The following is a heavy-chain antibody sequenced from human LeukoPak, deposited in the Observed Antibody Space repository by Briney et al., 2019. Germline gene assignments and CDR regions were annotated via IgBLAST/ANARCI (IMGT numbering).Heavy chain of an antibody. CDR2: IYYSGST. Sequence: SETLSLTCTVSGGSISSGGYYWSWIRQHPGKGLEWIGYIYYSGSTYYNPSLKSRVTISVDTSKNQFSLKLSSVTAADTAVYYCARHKPDDVVVPAAIQPHFDYWGQGTLVTVSS. D-gene: IGHD2-2*02. CDR1: GGSISSGGYY. J-gene: IGHJ4*02. CDR3: ARHKPDDVVVPAAIQPHFDY. V-gene: IGHV4-31*03.